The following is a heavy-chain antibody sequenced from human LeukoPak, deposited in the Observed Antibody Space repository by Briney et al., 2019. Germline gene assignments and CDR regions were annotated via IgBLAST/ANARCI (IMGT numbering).Heavy chain of an antibody. Sequence: GGSLRPSCAASGFTFSDYYMSWIRQAPGKGLEWVSYISSSGSTIYYADSVKGRFTISRDNAKNSLYLQMNSLRAEDTAVYYCARDCRESHLDYWGQGTLVTVSS. D-gene: IGHD3-10*01. CDR3: ARDCRESHLDY. CDR1: GFTFSDYY. V-gene: IGHV3-11*01. J-gene: IGHJ4*02. CDR2: ISSSGSTI.